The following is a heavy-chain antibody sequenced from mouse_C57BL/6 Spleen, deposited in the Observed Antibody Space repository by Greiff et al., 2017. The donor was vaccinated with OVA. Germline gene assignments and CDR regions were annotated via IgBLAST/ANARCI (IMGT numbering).Heavy chain of an antibody. V-gene: IGHV1-85*01. D-gene: IGHD1-1*01. CDR3: ARDYSSARFAY. J-gene: IGHJ3*01. Sequence: LPGFGPELVKPGALGKLSCKAFGYTFPSYDKKWVKQRPGQGLEWIGWIYPRDGSTKNNEKFKGKATLTVDTSSSTAYMELHSLTSEDSAVYFCARDYSSARFAYWGQGTLVTVSA. CDR2: IYPRDGST. CDR1: GYTFPSYD.